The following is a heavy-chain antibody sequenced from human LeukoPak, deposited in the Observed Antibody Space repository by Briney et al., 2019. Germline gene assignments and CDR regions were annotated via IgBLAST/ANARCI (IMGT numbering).Heavy chain of an antibody. CDR1: GFTFSSYA. J-gene: IGHJ2*01. D-gene: IGHD3/OR15-3a*01. Sequence: PGRSLRLSCAASGFTFSSYAMHWVRQAPGKGLEWVAVISYDGSNKYYADSVKGRFTISRDNSKNTLYLQMSSLTAEDTAVYYCAKWGDFWTGLNNWYFELWGRGTLVTVSS. V-gene: IGHV3-30*04. CDR2: ISYDGSNK. CDR3: AKWGDFWTGLNNWYFEL.